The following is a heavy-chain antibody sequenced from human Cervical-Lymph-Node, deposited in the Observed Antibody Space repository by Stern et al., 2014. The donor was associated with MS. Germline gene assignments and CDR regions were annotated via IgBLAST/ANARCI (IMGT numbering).Heavy chain of an antibody. J-gene: IGHJ6*02. CDR3: ASFNNNPGYYYYGMDV. V-gene: IGHV1-69*01. CDR2: IIPIFGTA. D-gene: IGHD1-14*01. Sequence: VQLVQSGAEVKKPGSSVKVSCKASGGTFSSSAISWVRQAPGQGLEWMGGIIPIFGTANYAQKFQGRVTITADESTSTAYMELSSLRSEDTAVYYCASFNNNPGYYYYGMDVWGQGTTVTVSS. CDR1: GGTFSSSA.